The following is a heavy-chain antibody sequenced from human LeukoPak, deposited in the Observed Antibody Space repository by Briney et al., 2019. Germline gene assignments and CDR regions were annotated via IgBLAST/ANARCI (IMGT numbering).Heavy chain of an antibody. CDR1: GFTFSSYS. V-gene: IGHV3-21*01. CDR3: ARVSSSGWYLDY. CDR2: ISSSSSYI. J-gene: IGHJ4*02. D-gene: IGHD6-19*01. Sequence: GGSLRLSCAASGFTFSSYSMNWVRQAPGKGLEWVSSISSSSSYIYYADSVKGRFTTSRDNAKNSLYLQMNSLRAEDTAVYYCARVSSSGWYLDYWGQGTLVTVSS.